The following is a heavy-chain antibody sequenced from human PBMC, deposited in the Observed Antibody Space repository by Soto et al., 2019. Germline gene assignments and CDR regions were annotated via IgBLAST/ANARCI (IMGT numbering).Heavy chain of an antibody. Sequence: GGSLRLSCAASGFTFSSYAMHWVRQAPGKGLEWVAVISYDGSNKYYADSVKGRFTISRDNSKNTLYLQMNSLRAEDTAVYYCARDRLRSGSFDYWGQGTLVTVSS. CDR2: ISYDGSNK. CDR3: ARDRLRSGSFDY. CDR1: GFTFSSYA. V-gene: IGHV3-30-3*01. J-gene: IGHJ4*02. D-gene: IGHD3-10*01.